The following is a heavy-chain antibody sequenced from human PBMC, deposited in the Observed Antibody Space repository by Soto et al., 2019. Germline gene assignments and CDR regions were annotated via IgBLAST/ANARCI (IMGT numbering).Heavy chain of an antibody. V-gene: IGHV1-24*01. CDR2: FDPEDGET. Sequence: QVQLVQSGAEVKKPGASVKVSCKVSGNTLNELSMHWVRQAPGKGLEWMGGFDPEDGETIYAQKFQGRVTMTEDTSTDTAYMELSSLRSEDPDVYYCAATYDCRSGSYYNRGYYHYGVDVWGQGTTVTVSS. D-gene: IGHD3-10*01. J-gene: IGHJ6*02. CDR1: GNTLNELS. CDR3: AATYDCRSGSYYNRGYYHYGVDV.